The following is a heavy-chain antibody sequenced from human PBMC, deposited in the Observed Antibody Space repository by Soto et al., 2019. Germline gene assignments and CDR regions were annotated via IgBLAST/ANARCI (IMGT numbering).Heavy chain of an antibody. CDR1: GGSISSGGYY. J-gene: IGHJ5*02. CDR3: ARDFKDYYGSGSYYNVGFDP. Sequence: SETLSLTCTFSGGSISSGGYYWSWIRQHPGKGLEWIGYIYHSGSTYYNPSLKSRVTISVDTSKNQFSLKLSSVTAADTAVYYCARDFKDYYGSGSYYNVGFDPWGQGTLVTVSS. V-gene: IGHV4-31*03. CDR2: IYHSGST. D-gene: IGHD3-10*01.